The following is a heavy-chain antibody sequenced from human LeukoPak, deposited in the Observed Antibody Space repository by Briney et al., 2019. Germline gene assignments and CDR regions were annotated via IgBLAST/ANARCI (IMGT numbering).Heavy chain of an antibody. CDR3: ARQDYDSSGYYYDY. J-gene: IGHJ4*02. Sequence: QAGGPLRLSCAASGFTFSSYEMNWVRQAPGKGLEWVSYISRSGSIIYYADSVKGRFTISRDNAKNLLYLQMNSLRAEDTAVYYCARQDYDSSGYYYDYWGEGTLVTVSS. CDR2: ISRSGSII. CDR1: GFTFSSYE. V-gene: IGHV3-48*03. D-gene: IGHD3-22*01.